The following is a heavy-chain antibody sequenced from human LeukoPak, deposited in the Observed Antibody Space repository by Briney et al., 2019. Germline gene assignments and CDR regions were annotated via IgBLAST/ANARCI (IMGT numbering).Heavy chain of an antibody. J-gene: IGHJ4*02. CDR1: GYTFNDYY. CDR3: ARLSLVSKVDTAMVNYFDY. D-gene: IGHD5-18*01. CDR2: INPNSGDA. Sequence: ASVKVSCKASGYTFNDYYIHWVRQAPGQGLEWMGWINPNSGDANYAQKFQGRVTMTTDTSTSTAYMELRSLRSDDTAVYYCARLSLVSKVDTAMVNYFDYWGQGTLVTVSS. V-gene: IGHV1-2*02.